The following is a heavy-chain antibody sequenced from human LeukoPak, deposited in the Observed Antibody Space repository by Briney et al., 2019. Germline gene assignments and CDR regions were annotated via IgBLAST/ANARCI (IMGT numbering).Heavy chain of an antibody. CDR1: GYTFTSYD. V-gene: IGHV1-8*01. CDR2: MNPNSGNT. Sequence: ASVKVSCKASGYTFTSYDINWVRQATEQGLEWRGWMNPNSGNTGYAQKFQGRVTMTRNTSISTAYMELSSLRSEDTAVYYCARASSSWYPYYFDYWGQGTLVTVSS. J-gene: IGHJ4*02. CDR3: ARASSSWYPYYFDY. D-gene: IGHD6-13*01.